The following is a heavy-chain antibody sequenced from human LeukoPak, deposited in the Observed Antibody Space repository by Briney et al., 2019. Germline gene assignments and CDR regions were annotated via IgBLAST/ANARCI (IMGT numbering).Heavy chain of an antibody. CDR3: ARHTNWGVVPAAIYP. V-gene: IGHV4-39*01. CDR1: GGSISSSSYY. J-gene: IGHJ5*02. Sequence: NPSETLSLTCTVSGGSISSSSYYWDWIRQPPGKGLEWIGSIYYSGSTYYNPSLKSRVTISVDTSKNQFSLKLSSVTAADTAVYYCARHTNWGVVPAAIYPWGQGTLVTVSS. D-gene: IGHD2-2*01. CDR2: IYYSGST.